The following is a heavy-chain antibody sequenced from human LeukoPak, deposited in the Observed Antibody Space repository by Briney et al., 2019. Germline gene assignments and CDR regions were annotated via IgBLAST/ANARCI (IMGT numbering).Heavy chain of an antibody. J-gene: IGHJ4*02. CDR1: GYSISSGYY. CDR2: IYHSGST. Sequence: SETLSLTCTVSGYSISSGYYWGWIRQPPGKGLEWIGSIYHSGSTYYNPSLKSRVTISGDTSKNQFSLKLSSVTAADTAVYYCARRTTYIGWRPSESPSCFDYWGQGTLVTVSS. V-gene: IGHV4-38-2*02. D-gene: IGHD2-21*02. CDR3: ARRTTYIGWRPSESPSCFDY.